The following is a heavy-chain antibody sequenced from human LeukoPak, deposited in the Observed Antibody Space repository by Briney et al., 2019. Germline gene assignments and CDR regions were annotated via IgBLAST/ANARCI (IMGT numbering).Heavy chain of an antibody. J-gene: IGHJ5*02. D-gene: IGHD6-19*01. CDR1: GGSISSYS. CDR3: ARLGYSSVDNDP. V-gene: IGHV4-4*07. Sequence: PSETLSLTCTVSGGSISSYSWDRIRQAAGKGLEWIGRIYISGTTNYNPSLKSRVTMSLDKSKNQFSLKLTSVTAADTAVYYCARLGYSSVDNDPWGQGTLVTVSS. CDR2: IYISGTT.